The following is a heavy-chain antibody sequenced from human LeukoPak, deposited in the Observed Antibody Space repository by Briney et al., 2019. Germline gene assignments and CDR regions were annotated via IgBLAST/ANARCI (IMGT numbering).Heavy chain of an antibody. CDR2: ISDSGGKT. CDR1: GFTFNNYA. CDR3: AKAPPDRNLWFGESLGSFDY. Sequence: GGSLRLSCTAAGFTFNNYAMSWVRQAPGKGLEWVSHISDSGGKTYYADSVKGRFTISRDNSKNTLYLQMDSLRAEDTAVYYCAKAPPDRNLWFGESLGSFDYWGQGTLVTVSS. D-gene: IGHD3-10*01. V-gene: IGHV3-23*01. J-gene: IGHJ4*02.